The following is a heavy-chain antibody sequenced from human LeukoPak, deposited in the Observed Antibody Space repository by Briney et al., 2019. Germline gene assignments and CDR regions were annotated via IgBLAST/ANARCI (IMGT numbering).Heavy chain of an antibody. D-gene: IGHD3-22*01. CDR3: AKDYYDSSGPHAFDI. CDR1: RFTFSSYG. CDR2: ISYDGSNK. J-gene: IGHJ4*02. V-gene: IGHV3-30*18. Sequence: GGSLRLSCAASRFTFSSYGMHWVRQAPGKGLEWVAVISYDGSNKYYADSVKGRFTISRDNSKNTLYLQMNSLRAEDTAVYYCAKDYYDSSGPHAFDIWGQGTLVTVSS.